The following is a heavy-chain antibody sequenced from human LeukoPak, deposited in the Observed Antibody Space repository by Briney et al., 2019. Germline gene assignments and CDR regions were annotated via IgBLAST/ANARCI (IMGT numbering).Heavy chain of an antibody. CDR2: INQDGSEE. Sequence: GGSLRLSCAASGFTFRTYWMSWIRQAPGKEPEWVADINQDGSEEYYLQSVRGRFTVSRDNAQNAVFLQMTNLRADDTAVYYCARWKMELQRNAFDFWGQGQWSPSLQ. CDR1: GFTFRTYW. J-gene: IGHJ3*01. V-gene: IGHV3-7*01. D-gene: IGHD1-26*01. CDR3: ARWKMELQRNAFDF.